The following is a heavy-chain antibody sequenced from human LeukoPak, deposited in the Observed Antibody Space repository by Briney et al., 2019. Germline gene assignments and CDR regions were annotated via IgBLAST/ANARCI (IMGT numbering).Heavy chain of an antibody. CDR1: GYSFTNYW. CDR3: ARLASHYFDY. J-gene: IGHJ4*02. V-gene: IGHV5-51*01. CDR2: IYPADSDT. Sequence: ESLKISWRCSGYSFTNYWIGWVRQVPGEGLEWMGIIYPADSDTRYSPSFQGQVTTSADNSISTAYLQWSSLKASDTAMYYCARLASHYFDYWSQGTLVTVSS. D-gene: IGHD2-2*01.